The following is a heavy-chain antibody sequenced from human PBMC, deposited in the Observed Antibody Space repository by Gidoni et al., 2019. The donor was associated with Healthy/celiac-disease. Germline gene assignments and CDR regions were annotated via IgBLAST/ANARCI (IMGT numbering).Heavy chain of an antibody. CDR2: ISWNSGSI. CDR1: GFTFDDSA. V-gene: IGHV3-9*01. J-gene: IGHJ3*02. D-gene: IGHD1-26*01. CDR3: AKDMRWELIGSGTFDI. Sequence: EVQLVESGGGLVQPGRSLRLSCAASGFTFDDSAMHWVRQAPGKGLEWVSGISWNSGSIGYADSVTGRFTISRDNAKNSLYLQMNSLRAEDTALYYCAKDMRWELIGSGTFDIWGQGTMVTVSS.